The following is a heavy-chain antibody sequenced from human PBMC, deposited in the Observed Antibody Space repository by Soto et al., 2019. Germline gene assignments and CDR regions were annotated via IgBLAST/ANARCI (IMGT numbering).Heavy chain of an antibody. V-gene: IGHV3-23*01. CDR3: AKDMLSSSFGY. D-gene: IGHD6-13*01. CDR2: ISGSGGST. Sequence: GGSLRLSCAAPGFTFSSYAMSWVRQAPGKGLEWASAISGSGGSTYYADSVKGRFTISRDNSKNTLYLQMNSLRAEDTAVYYCAKDMLSSSFGYWGQGTLVTVSS. J-gene: IGHJ4*02. CDR1: GFTFSSYA.